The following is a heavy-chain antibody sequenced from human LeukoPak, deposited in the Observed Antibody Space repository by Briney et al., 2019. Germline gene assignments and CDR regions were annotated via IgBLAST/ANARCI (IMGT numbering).Heavy chain of an antibody. CDR1: GFTFISYT. Sequence: GGSLRLSCAASGFTFISYTMHWVRQASGTGLEWVSSISSSSNYIYYADSVKGRFTISRDNAKNSLYLQMNSLGAEDTAVYYCARSVASAGYAYWGQGTLVTVSS. D-gene: IGHD6-13*01. V-gene: IGHV3-21*01. CDR3: ARSVASAGYAY. J-gene: IGHJ4*02. CDR2: ISSSSNYI.